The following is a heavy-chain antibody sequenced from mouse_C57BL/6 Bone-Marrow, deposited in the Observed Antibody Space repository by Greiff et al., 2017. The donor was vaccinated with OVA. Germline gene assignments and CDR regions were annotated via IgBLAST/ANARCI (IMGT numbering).Heavy chain of an antibody. CDR3: TRYIYYDYHWYFDV. D-gene: IGHD2-4*01. CDR2: IDPETGGT. J-gene: IGHJ1*03. Sequence: LVESGAELVRPGASVTLSCKASGYTFTDYEMHWVKQTPVHGLEWIGAIDPETGGTAYNQKFKGKAILTADKSSSTAYMELRSLTSEDSAVYYCTRYIYYDYHWYFDVWGTGTTVTVSS. CDR1: GYTFTDYE. V-gene: IGHV1-15*01.